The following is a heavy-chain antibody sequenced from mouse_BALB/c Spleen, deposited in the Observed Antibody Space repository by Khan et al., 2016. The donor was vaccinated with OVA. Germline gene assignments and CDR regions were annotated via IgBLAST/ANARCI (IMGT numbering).Heavy chain of an antibody. CDR3: ARLAYYYDSEGFAY. CDR1: GFTFSTYG. V-gene: IGHV5-6*01. J-gene: IGHJ3*01. Sequence: EVELVESGGDVVKPGGSLKLSCAASGFTFSTYGMSWVRQTPDKRLEWVATVSTGGHYTSYPDTVKGRFTISRDNAKNTLYLQMNSLKSEDTAMVYCARLAYYYDSEGFAYWGQGTLVTVSA. CDR2: VSTGGHYT. D-gene: IGHD1-1*01.